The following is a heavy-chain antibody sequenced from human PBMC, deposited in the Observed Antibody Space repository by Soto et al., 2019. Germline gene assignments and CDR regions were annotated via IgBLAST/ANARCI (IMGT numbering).Heavy chain of an antibody. D-gene: IGHD3-9*01. CDR3: ARVLSDYDILTGYGYYYGMDV. V-gene: IGHV4-31*03. CDR1: GGSISSGGYY. CDR2: IYYSGST. J-gene: IGHJ6*02. Sequence: QVQLQESGPGLVKPSQTLSLTCTVSGGSISSGGYYWSWIRQHPGKGLEWIGYIYYSGSTYYNPSLKSRVTISADTSKNQFSLKLSSVTAADTAVYYCARVLSDYDILTGYGYYYGMDVWGQGTPVTVSS.